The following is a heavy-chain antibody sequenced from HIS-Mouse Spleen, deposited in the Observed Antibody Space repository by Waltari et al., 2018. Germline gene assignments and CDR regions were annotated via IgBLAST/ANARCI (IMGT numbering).Heavy chain of an antibody. J-gene: IGHJ4*02. CDR1: GGTFSSYA. D-gene: IGHD6-13*01. CDR3: ARLGQQLPKPPSIDY. Sequence: QVQLVQSGAEVKKPGSSVKVSCKASGGTFSSYAISWVRQAPGQGLEWMGGTIPSFGTANDAQKFQGRVTITADESTSTAYMELSSLRSEDTAVYYCARLGQQLPKPPSIDYWGQGTLVTVSS. CDR2: TIPSFGTA. V-gene: IGHV1-69*01.